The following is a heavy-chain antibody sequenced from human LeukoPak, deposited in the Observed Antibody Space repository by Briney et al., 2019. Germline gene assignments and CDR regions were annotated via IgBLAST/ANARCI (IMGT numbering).Heavy chain of an antibody. CDR2: ISGSGGST. V-gene: IGHV3-23*01. CDR1: GFTFSSYG. J-gene: IGHJ4*02. D-gene: IGHD3-22*01. CDR3: AKDPVADYYDSSGPPYYFDY. Sequence: GGTLRLSCAASGFTFSSYGMSWVRQAPGKGLEWVSAISGSGGSTYYADSVKGRFTISRDNSKNTLYLQMNSLRAEDMAVYYCAKDPVADYYDSSGPPYYFDYWGQGTLVTVSS.